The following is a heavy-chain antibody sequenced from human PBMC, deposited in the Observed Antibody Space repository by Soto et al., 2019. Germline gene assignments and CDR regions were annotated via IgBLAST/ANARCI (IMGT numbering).Heavy chain of an antibody. CDR3: AGQSVFSQYF. D-gene: IGHD2-8*01. CDR1: GVSISSNNW. V-gene: IGHV4-4*01. CDR2: IYHAGYT. J-gene: IGHJ4*02. Sequence: PSETLSLTCAVSGVSISSNNWWSWVSQPPGKGREWIAEIYHAGYTHYNPSLKSRVSISMENSRNQFCLRFTSVTASFTSIYCWAGQSVFSQYFSGQRALLTVPS.